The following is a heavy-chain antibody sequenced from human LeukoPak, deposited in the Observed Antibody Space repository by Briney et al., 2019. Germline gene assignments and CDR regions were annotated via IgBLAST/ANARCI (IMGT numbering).Heavy chain of an antibody. Sequence: PSEALSLTCTVSGGSISNYYWSWIRQPPGKGLEWIGSIYHSGSTYYNPSLKSRVTISVDTSKNQFSLKLSSVTAADTAVYYCARGLYGTLTTWGQGTLVTVSS. D-gene: IGHD2/OR15-2a*01. CDR1: GGSISNYY. CDR3: ARGLYGTLTT. J-gene: IGHJ5*02. CDR2: IYHSGST. V-gene: IGHV4-38-2*02.